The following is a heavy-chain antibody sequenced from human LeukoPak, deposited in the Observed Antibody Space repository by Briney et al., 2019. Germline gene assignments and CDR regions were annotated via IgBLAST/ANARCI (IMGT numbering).Heavy chain of an antibody. V-gene: IGHV1-46*01. D-gene: IGHD3-22*01. J-gene: IGHJ4*02. Sequence: ASVKVSCKASGGTFSSYAISWVRQAPGQGLEWMGIINPSGGSTSYAQKFQGRVTMTRDTSTSTVYMELSSLRSEDTAVYYCARDNNFQYYYDSSGYYFDYWGQGTLVTVSS. CDR3: ARDNNFQYYYDSSGYYFDY. CDR1: GGTFSSYA. CDR2: INPSGGST.